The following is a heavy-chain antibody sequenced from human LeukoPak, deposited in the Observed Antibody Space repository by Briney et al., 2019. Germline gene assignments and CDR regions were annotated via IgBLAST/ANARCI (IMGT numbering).Heavy chain of an antibody. V-gene: IGHV4-59*01. D-gene: IGHD6-6*01. CDR1: GGSISSYY. J-gene: IGHJ4*02. Sequence: SETLSLTCTVSGGSISSYYWSWIRQPPGKGLEWIGYIYYSESTNYNPSLKSRVTISVDTSKNQFSLKLSSVTAADTAVYYCARTLSEYSSSSLGYWGQGTLVTVSS. CDR3: ARTLSEYSSSSLGY. CDR2: IYYSEST.